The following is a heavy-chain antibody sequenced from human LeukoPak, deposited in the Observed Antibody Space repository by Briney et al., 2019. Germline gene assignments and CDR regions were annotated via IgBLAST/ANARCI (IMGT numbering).Heavy chain of an antibody. Sequence: PGGSPRLSCAASGFTFSSYSMNWVRQAPGKGLEWVSSISSSSSYIYYADSVKGRFTISRDNAKNSLYLQMNSLRAEDTAVYYCARDQRPSSSWPFDYWGQGTLVTVSS. CDR3: ARDQRPSSSWPFDY. V-gene: IGHV3-21*01. CDR1: GFTFSSYS. J-gene: IGHJ4*02. CDR2: ISSSSSYI. D-gene: IGHD6-13*01.